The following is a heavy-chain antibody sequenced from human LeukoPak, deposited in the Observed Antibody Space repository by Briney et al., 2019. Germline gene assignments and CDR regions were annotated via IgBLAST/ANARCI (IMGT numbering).Heavy chain of an antibody. J-gene: IGHJ4*02. V-gene: IGHV4-61*02. D-gene: IGHD2-8*01. CDR3: AGKPRYCTNGVCTDY. CDR1: GGSISSGSYY. Sequence: SEALSLTCTVSGGSISSGSYYWSWIRQPAGKGLESIGRIYTSGRTNYNPSLKSRVTISVDTSKNQFSLELSYVTAADTGVYYCAGKPRYCTNGVCTDYWGQGTLVTVSS. CDR2: IYTSGRT.